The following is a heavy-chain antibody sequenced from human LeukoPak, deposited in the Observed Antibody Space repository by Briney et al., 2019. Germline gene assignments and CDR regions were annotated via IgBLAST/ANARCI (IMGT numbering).Heavy chain of an antibody. CDR1: GFTFSSYS. V-gene: IGHV3-21*01. Sequence: PGGSLRLSCAASGFTFSSYSMNWVRQAPGKGLEWVSSISSSSYIYYADSVKGRFTISRDNAKNSLYLQMNSLRAEDTAVYYCARDSGGTTWSGAFDIWGQGTMVTVSS. CDR2: ISSSSYI. D-gene: IGHD1-7*01. CDR3: ARDSGGTTWSGAFDI. J-gene: IGHJ3*02.